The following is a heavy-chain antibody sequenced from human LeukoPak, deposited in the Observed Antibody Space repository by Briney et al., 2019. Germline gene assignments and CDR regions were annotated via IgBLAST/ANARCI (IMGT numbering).Heavy chain of an antibody. CDR1: GFTFSDYY. V-gene: IGHV3-11*01. J-gene: IGHJ3*02. CDR2: ISSSGSTI. Sequence: GGSLRLSCAASGFTFSDYYMSWIRQAPGKGLEWVSYISSSGSTIYYADSVKGRFTISRDSAKNSLYLQMNSLRAEDTAVYYCARRNDQGDAFDIWGQGTMVTVSS. CDR3: ARRNDQGDAFDI.